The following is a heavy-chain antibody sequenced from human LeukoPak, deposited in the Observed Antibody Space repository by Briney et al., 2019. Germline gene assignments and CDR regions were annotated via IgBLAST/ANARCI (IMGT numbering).Heavy chain of an antibody. J-gene: IGHJ4*02. CDR1: EFTFSSYN. D-gene: IGHD3-22*01. Sequence: GGSLRLSCAASEFTFSSYNMNWVRQAPGKGLEWVSYISSSSSTIYYADSVKGRFTISRDNAKNSLYLQMNSLRAEDTAVYYCARSSHYYDSSGLFDYWGQGTLVTVSS. CDR2: ISSSSSTI. V-gene: IGHV3-48*01. CDR3: ARSSHYYDSSGLFDY.